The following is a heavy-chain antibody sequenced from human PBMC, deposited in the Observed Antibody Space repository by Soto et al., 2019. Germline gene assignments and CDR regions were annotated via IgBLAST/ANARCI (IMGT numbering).Heavy chain of an antibody. V-gene: IGHV3-30-3*01. CDR3: AREVLWSRYCAY. J-gene: IGHJ4*02. Sequence: QVQLVESGGGVVQPGRSLRLSCAASGFIFSNYGMYWVRQAPGKGLEWVAFMSYDGTTKYYADSVTGRFTISRDNSKNTLYRQMNSRRPEDTGVYSCAREVLWSRYCAYWGQGTLVTVSS. D-gene: IGHD3-10*01. CDR2: MSYDGTTK. CDR1: GFIFSNYG.